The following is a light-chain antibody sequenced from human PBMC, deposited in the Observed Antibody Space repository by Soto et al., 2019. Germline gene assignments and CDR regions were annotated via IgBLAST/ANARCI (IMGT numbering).Light chain of an antibody. CDR3: QQYSGYST. CDR2: KAS. Sequence: DIQMTQSPSTLSASVGDRVTITCRASQSISTRLAWYQQKPGKAPKLLIYKASSLESGVPSRFSGSGSGTEFTLTISSLQPDDFATYFCQQYSGYSTFGQGTKLEIK. CDR1: QSISTR. J-gene: IGKJ1*01. V-gene: IGKV1-5*03.